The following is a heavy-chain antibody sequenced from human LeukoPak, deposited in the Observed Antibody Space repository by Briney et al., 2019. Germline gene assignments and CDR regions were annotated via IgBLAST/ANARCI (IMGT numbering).Heavy chain of an antibody. CDR3: ARTGFDLWSGYYGARYFFDY. V-gene: IGHV3-11*01. CDR2: AGSSGSPM. J-gene: IGHJ4*02. Sequence: GSLRLSCAASGFTFSDYYMSWIRQAPGKGLEWISYAGSSGSPMNYADSVKGRFSISKDNAKNSLYLRMNSLRAEDTAMYYCARTGFDLWSGYYGARYFFDYWGQGTLVTVSS. D-gene: IGHD3-3*01. CDR1: GFTFSDYY.